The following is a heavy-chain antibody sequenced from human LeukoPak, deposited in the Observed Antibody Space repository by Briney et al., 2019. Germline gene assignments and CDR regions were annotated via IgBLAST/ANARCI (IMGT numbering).Heavy chain of an antibody. Sequence: GGSLRLSCAASGFTFSTYNMNWVRQAPGKGLEWVSFISSGSEIIYYADSVKGRFTISRDNSKNTLYLQMNSLRAEDTAVYYCARDGRGYSYGTVDYWGQGTLVTVSS. CDR3: ARDGRGYSYGTVDY. CDR2: ISSGSEII. CDR1: GFTFSTYN. D-gene: IGHD5-18*01. J-gene: IGHJ4*02. V-gene: IGHV3-48*01.